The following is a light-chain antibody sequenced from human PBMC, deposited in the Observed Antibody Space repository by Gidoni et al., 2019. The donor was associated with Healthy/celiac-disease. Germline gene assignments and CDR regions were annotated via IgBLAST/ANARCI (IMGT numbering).Light chain of an antibody. J-gene: IGKJ2*03. CDR2: GAS. Sequence: EIVLTQSPGTLSLSPGERATLSCRASQSVSSSYLAWYQQKPGQAPRLRIYGASSRATGIPDRFSGSGSGTDFTLTISRLEPEDFAVYYCQLGVSFGQGTKLEIK. V-gene: IGKV3-20*01. CDR3: QLGVS. CDR1: QSVSSSY.